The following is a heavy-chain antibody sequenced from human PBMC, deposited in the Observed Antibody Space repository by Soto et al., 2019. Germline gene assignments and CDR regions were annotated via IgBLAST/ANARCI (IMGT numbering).Heavy chain of an antibody. J-gene: IGHJ4*01. V-gene: IGHV4-34*01. Sequence: QVQLQQWGAGLLKPSETLSLTCAVYGGSFSGYYWSWIRQPPGKGLEWIGEINHSGSTNYNPSLKSRVTISVDTSKNPFSLKLISVTAADTAVYYCARGLRGYFDCWGHGTLVTVSS. CDR3: ARGLRGYFDC. CDR1: GGSFSGYY. CDR2: INHSGST. D-gene: IGHD3-10*01.